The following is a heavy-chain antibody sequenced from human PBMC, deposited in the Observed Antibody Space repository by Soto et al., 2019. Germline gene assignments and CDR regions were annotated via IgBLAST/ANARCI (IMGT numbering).Heavy chain of an antibody. V-gene: IGHV4-59*08. CDR3: ARRYGGTLDD. D-gene: IGHD4-17*01. J-gene: IGHJ4*02. CDR1: GGSISSYY. Sequence: SETLSLTCTVSGGSISSYYWSWIRQPPGKGLEWIGYIYYSGSTNYNPSLKSRVTISVDTSKNQFSLKLSSVTAADTAVYYCARRYGGTLDDWGQGTLVTVSS. CDR2: IYYSGST.